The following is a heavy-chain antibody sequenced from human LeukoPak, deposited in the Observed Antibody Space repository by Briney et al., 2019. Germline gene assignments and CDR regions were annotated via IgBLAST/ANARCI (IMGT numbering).Heavy chain of an antibody. V-gene: IGHV5-51*01. CDR3: AKYGDYYLDY. CDR2: IFPGDSDT. Sequence: GASLQISCKGSGYTFTSYWIGWVRQLPGKGLEWMGSIFPGDSDTRYSPSFQGQVTISADKSISTAYLQWSSLKASDTAMYYCAKYGDYYLDYWGQGTLVTVSS. D-gene: IGHD4-17*01. J-gene: IGHJ4*02. CDR1: GYTFTSYW.